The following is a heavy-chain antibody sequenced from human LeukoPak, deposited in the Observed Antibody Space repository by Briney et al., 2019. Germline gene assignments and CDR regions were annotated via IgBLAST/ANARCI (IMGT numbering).Heavy chain of an antibody. CDR2: IYYSGST. V-gene: IGHV4-59*01. Sequence: SETLSLACTVSGGSISSYYWCWIRQPPEKGLEWIGYIYYSGSTNYNPSLKSRVTISVDTSKNQFSLKLSSVTAADTAVYYCARGIRGVIVYWGQGTLVTVSS. CDR1: GGSISSYY. D-gene: IGHD3-10*01. J-gene: IGHJ4*02. CDR3: ARGIRGVIVY.